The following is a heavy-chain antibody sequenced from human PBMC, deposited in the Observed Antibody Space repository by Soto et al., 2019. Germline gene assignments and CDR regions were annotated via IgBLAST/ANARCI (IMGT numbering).Heavy chain of an antibody. CDR3: ARLVGAAAGRFDP. J-gene: IGHJ5*02. CDR2: IWFDGSDK. V-gene: IGHV3-33*01. D-gene: IGHD6-13*01. Sequence: QEQLVESGVGVVQPGTSLRLSCVASGFTFTSYGMHWVRQAPGKGLEWVAAIWFDGSDKYYPDSVKGRFTISKDNYKNTLDLQMNSLAAEATGVYYCARLVGAAAGRFDPWGQGTLVIVSS. CDR1: GFTFTSYG.